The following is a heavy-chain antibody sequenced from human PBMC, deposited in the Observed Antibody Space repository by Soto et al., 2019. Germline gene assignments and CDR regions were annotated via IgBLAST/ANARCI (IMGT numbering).Heavy chain of an antibody. CDR1: GFTFSTHA. CDR3: ARDQTGITTAGGGRIDH. D-gene: IGHD6-13*01. V-gene: IGHV3-30-3*01. CDR2: VSFDGSNT. J-gene: IGHJ4*02. Sequence: QVQLVESGGGVVQPGRSLRLSCAASGFTFSTHAMHWVRQAPGKGLECVAIVSFDGSNTYYADSVKGRFTISRDNSKNTLYLQMSGLTPEDTAFYDCARDQTGITTAGGGRIDHWGQGTLVTVS.